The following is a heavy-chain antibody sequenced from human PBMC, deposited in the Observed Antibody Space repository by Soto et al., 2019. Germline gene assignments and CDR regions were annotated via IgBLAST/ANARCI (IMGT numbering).Heavy chain of an antibody. CDR3: ASGTHPAQQQLVGYFQH. CDR2: IIPILGIA. CDR1: GGTFSSYA. V-gene: IGHV1-69*10. J-gene: IGHJ1*01. Sequence: ASVKVSCKASGGTFSSYAISWVRQAPGQGLEWMGGIIPILGIANYAQKFQGRVTITADKSTSTAYMELSSLRSEDTAVYYCASGTHPAQQQLVGYFQHWGQGTLVTVSS. D-gene: IGHD6-13*01.